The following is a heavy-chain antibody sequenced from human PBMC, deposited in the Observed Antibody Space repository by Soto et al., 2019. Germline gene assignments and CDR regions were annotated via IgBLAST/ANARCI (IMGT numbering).Heavy chain of an antibody. CDR3: ARLSFAFQFDY. V-gene: IGHV4-39*01. J-gene: IGHJ4*02. D-gene: IGHD2-21*01. CDR1: GGSISSSSYY. CDR2: IYYNGST. Sequence: SETLSLTCTVSGGSISSSSYYWGWIRQPPGKGLEWIGSIYYNGSTYYNPSLKSRVTISVDTSKNQFSLKLSSVTAADTAVYYCARLSFAFQFDYWGQGTLVTVSS.